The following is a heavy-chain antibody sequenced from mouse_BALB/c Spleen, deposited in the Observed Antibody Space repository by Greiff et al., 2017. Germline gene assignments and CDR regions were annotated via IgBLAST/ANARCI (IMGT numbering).Heavy chain of an antibody. J-gene: IGHJ3*01. Sequence: QVQLQQSGAELVKPGASVKLSCKASGYTFTSYYMYWVKQRPGQGLEWIGEINPSNGGTNFNENFKSKATLTVDKSSSTAYMQLSSLTSEDSAVYYCTRGKRLFADWGQGTLVTVSA. CDR3: TRGKRLFAD. V-gene: IGHV1S81*02. CDR2: INPSNGGT. CDR1: GYTFTSYY.